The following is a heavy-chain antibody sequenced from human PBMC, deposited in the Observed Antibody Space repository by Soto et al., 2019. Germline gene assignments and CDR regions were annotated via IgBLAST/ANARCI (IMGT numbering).Heavy chain of an antibody. CDR3: VKDWVGGSNRYQLDY. V-gene: IGHV3-30*18. CDR1: GLSRSDYG. D-gene: IGHD1-26*01. CDR2: ISHGGIRK. Sequence: EVSLRLSCAAAGLSRSDYGMVWVRQGAGKGLRRMTAISHGGIRKHYADSVKGRITSSRDNPKKTVYLHLSSLRRDDTAKYYCVKDWVGGSNRYQLDYWGQGTVVTVAS. J-gene: IGHJ4*02.